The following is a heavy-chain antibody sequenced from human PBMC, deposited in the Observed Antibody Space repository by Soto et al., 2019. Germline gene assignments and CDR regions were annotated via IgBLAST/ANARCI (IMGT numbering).Heavy chain of an antibody. J-gene: IGHJ6*02. V-gene: IGHV4-34*01. CDR2: INHSGST. CDR3: ARHQRFLEWLPPRYYGMDV. CDR1: GGSFSGYY. Sequence: QVQLQQWGAGLLKPSETLSLTCAVYGGSFSGYYWSWIRQPPGKGLEWIGEINHSGSTNYNPSLKSRVTMSVDASNTQYSLKLSSVTAADAAVYYCARHQRFLEWLPPRYYGMDVWGQGTTVTVSS. D-gene: IGHD3-3*01.